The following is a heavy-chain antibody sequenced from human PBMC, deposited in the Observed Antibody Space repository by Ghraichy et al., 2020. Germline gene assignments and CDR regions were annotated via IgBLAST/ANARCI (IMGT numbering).Heavy chain of an antibody. V-gene: IGHV3-74*01. CDR1: GFTFTTFT. J-gene: IGHJ6*03. CDR3: ARERAFYYFDL. D-gene: IGHD3-3*02. Sequence: GGSPRLSCAASGFTFTTFTMHWVRQAPGKGLEWVSFINGVGISTNYADSVKGRFTVSRDNAKNTVFLQMNSLRVEDTAVYYCARERAFYYFDLWGKGTTVTVSS. CDR2: INGVGIST.